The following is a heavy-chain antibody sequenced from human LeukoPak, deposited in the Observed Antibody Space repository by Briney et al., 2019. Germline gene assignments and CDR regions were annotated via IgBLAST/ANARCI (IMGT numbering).Heavy chain of an antibody. CDR1: RYTFTGYF. V-gene: IGHV1-2*02. Sequence: ASVTVSCMPYRYTFTGYFMHWVRPAPGRARAGMGWINPNNGDTKYKQKFQGRITMTRDTSISTTYMELTSLKSDDPAVYYCAVWIGHVDFWSGPFDYWGQGTLVTVSP. J-gene: IGHJ4*02. D-gene: IGHD3-3*01. CDR2: INPNNGDT. CDR3: AVWIGHVDFWSGPFDY.